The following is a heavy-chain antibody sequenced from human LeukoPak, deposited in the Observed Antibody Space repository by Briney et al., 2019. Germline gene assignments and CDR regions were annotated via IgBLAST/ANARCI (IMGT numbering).Heavy chain of an antibody. CDR1: GFTFSSYW. D-gene: IGHD3-3*01. CDR2: IKQDGSEK. V-gene: IGHV3-7*01. CDR3: ARPLLRFIPYYFDY. Sequence: GGSLRLSCTASGFTFSSYWMSWVRQTPGKGLEWVANIKQDGSEKYYVDSVKGRFTISRDNAKNSLYLQMNSLRAEDTAVYYCARPLLRFIPYYFDYWGQGTLVTVSS. J-gene: IGHJ4*02.